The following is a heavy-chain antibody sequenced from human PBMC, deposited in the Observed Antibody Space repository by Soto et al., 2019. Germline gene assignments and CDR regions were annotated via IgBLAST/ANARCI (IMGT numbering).Heavy chain of an antibody. CDR3: AKTTVHYYYYYYDMDV. V-gene: IGHV3-74*01. J-gene: IGHJ6*02. D-gene: IGHD1-1*01. CDR1: GFTFSSYW. Sequence: PGGSLRLSCAASGFTFSSYWMHWVRQAPGKGLVWVSRINGDGSSTTYADSVKGRFTISRDNAKNTLYLRINSLRAEDTAVYYCAKTTVHYYYYYYDMDVWGQGSTVTVSS. CDR2: INGDGSST.